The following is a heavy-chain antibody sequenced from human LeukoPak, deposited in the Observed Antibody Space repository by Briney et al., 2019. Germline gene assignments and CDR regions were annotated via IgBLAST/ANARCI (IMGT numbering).Heavy chain of an antibody. D-gene: IGHD2-2*01. CDR2: INPSGGST. CDR1: GYTFTGYY. J-gene: IGHJ4*02. V-gene: IGHV1-46*01. Sequence: GASVKVSCKASGYTFTGYYMHWVRQAPGQGLEWMGIINPSGGSTSYAQKFQGRVTMTRDTSTSTVYMELSSLRSEDTAVYYCARALSVNGGSSTSFGDYWGQGTLVTVSS. CDR3: ARALSVNGGSSTSFGDY.